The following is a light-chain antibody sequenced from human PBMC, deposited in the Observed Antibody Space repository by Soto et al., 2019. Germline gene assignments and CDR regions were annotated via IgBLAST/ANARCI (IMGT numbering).Light chain of an antibody. CDR3: QQYNSPPFT. J-gene: IGKJ3*01. Sequence: DIQMTQSPSTLSASVGDRVTITCRASQSISSWLAWYQQKPGKAPKPLIYKASSLESGVPSRFSGSGSGTEFTLTISSLQPDDFATYYCQQYNSPPFTFGPGTKVDNK. CDR1: QSISSW. V-gene: IGKV1-5*03. CDR2: KAS.